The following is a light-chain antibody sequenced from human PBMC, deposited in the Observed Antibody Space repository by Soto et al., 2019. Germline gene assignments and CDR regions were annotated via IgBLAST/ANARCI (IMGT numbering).Light chain of an antibody. CDR3: QQYKNWPLT. CDR2: GAS. Sequence: EIVMTQSPATLSVSPGERATLSCRASQSVSSNLAWYQHKPGQAPRLLIYGASTRATGVAARFSGSGSGTEFTLTISSLQSEDFAVYHCQQYKNWPLTFGQGTKVDIK. V-gene: IGKV3-15*01. CDR1: QSVSSN. J-gene: IGKJ1*01.